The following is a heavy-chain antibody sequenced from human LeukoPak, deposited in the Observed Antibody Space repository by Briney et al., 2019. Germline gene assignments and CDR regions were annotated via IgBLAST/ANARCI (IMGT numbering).Heavy chain of an antibody. CDR3: ARVGVVVAATGNLWFDP. J-gene: IGHJ5*02. V-gene: IGHV3-30-3*01. CDR1: GFTFSSYA. D-gene: IGHD2-15*01. CDR2: ISYDGSNK. Sequence: GGSLRLSCAASGFTFSSYAMHWVRQAPGKGLEWVAVISYDGSNKYYADSVKGRFTISRDNAKNSLYLQMNSLRAEDTAVYYCARVGVVVAATGNLWFDPWGQGTLVTVSS.